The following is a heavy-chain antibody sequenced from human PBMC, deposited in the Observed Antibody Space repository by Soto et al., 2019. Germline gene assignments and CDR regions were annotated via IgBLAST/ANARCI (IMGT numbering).Heavy chain of an antibody. D-gene: IGHD3-22*01. CDR2: LYYSGSA. CDR3: ARGWLPSPNLRFDP. Sequence: SETLSLTCTVSGGSVSSRNYYWSWIRQPPGKGLEWIGYLYYSGSANYNPSLKSRVTTSADASKNQFSLKLSSVTAADTAVYYCARGWLPSPNLRFDPWGQGILVTVSS. J-gene: IGHJ5*02. CDR1: GGSVSSRNYY. V-gene: IGHV4-61*01.